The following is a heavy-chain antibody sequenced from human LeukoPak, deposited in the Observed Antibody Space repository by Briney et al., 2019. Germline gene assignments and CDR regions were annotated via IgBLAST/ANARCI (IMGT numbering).Heavy chain of an antibody. V-gene: IGHV3-7*01. J-gene: IGHJ4*01. CDR1: GFTFSSYW. CDR2: IKQDGGEK. CDR3: ARDGTAAGLYFDL. Sequence: GGSLRLSCGVSGFTFSSYWMNWVRQAPGKGLEWVASIKQDGGEKSYVDSVKGRFTISRDNAKNSLYLQMSSLRAEDTAVYYCARDGTAAGLYFDLRGQGTLVTVSS. D-gene: IGHD6-13*01.